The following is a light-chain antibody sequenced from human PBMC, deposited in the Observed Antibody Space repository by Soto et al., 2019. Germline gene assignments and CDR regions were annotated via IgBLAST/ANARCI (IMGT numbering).Light chain of an antibody. V-gene: IGKV1-9*01. CDR2: GAS. CDR3: QQINSFPIS. J-gene: IGKJ3*01. CDR1: QGISSF. Sequence: IQLTQSPSSLSASVGDRVTITCRASQGISSFLARYQQKPGKAPKLLIYGASTLQIGVPSRFSGSGSETDFTLTIGSLDPEDFATYYCQQINSFPISFGPGTKVHI.